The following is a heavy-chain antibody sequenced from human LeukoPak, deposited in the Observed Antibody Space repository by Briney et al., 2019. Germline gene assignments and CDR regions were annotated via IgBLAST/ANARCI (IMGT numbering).Heavy chain of an antibody. J-gene: IGHJ6*04. D-gene: IGHD3-10*02. CDR3: AELGITMIGGV. CDR1: GFTCSSYE. V-gene: IGHV3-48*03. Sequence: PGGSLRLSCAASGFTCSSYEMNWVRQAPGKGLEWVSYISSSGSTIYYADSVKGRFTTSRDNAKNSLYLQMNSLRAEDTAVYYCAELGITMIGGVWGKGTTVTISS. CDR2: ISSSGSTI.